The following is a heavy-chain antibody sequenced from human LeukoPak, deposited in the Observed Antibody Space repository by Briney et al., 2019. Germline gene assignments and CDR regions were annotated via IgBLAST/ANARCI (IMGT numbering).Heavy chain of an antibody. CDR2: ISYDGSNK. Sequence: PGGSLRLSCAASGFKFSDYGMSWVRQAPGKGLEWVAVISYDGSNKYYADSVKGRFTISRDNSKNTLYLQMNSLRAEDTAVYYCARAYSLPIVGAIDYWGQGTLVTVSS. D-gene: IGHD1-26*01. J-gene: IGHJ4*02. V-gene: IGHV3-30*03. CDR1: GFKFSDYG. CDR3: ARAYSLPIVGAIDY.